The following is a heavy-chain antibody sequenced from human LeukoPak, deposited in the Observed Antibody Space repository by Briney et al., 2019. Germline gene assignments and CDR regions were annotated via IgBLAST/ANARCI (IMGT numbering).Heavy chain of an antibody. D-gene: IGHD3-16*02. CDR2: IYYSGST. CDR1: GASVSSGSYY. V-gene: IGHV4-61*01. J-gene: IGHJ3*01. Sequence: SETLSLTCTVSGASVSSGSYYWSWIRQPPGKGLEWIVYIYYSGSTNYNPSLKSRVTISVDTSKNQFSLKLSSVTAADTAVYYCARGFFGGLIVDDAFWGQGTMVTVSS. CDR3: ARGFFGGLIVDDAF.